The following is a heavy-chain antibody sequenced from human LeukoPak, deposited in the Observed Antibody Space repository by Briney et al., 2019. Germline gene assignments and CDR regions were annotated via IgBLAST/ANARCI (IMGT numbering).Heavy chain of an antibody. Sequence: SETLSLTCTVSGGSISSYYWSWIWQPPGKGLEWIGYIYYSGSTNYNPSLKSRVTISVDTSKNQFSLKLSSVTAADTAVYYCARDSGAYCGGDCSDDAFDIWGQGTMVTVSS. J-gene: IGHJ3*02. V-gene: IGHV4-59*01. CDR2: IYYSGST. CDR3: ARDSGAYCGGDCSDDAFDI. D-gene: IGHD2-21*02. CDR1: GGSISSYY.